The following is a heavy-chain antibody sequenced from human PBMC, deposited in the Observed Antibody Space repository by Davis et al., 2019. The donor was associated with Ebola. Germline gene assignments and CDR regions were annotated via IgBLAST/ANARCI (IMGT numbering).Heavy chain of an antibody. CDR1: GDSISDFY. J-gene: IGHJ6*03. D-gene: IGHD2-2*01. CDR2: IYYSGTT. V-gene: IGHV4-59*01. Sequence: SETLSLTCSVSGDSISDFYWSWIRQPPGKGLEWIGNIYYSGTTNLNPSLKSRVTISVDTSKNQFSLRLSSVTAADTATYFCARGQEVPAAIYMDVWGTGTTVTVSS. CDR3: ARGQEVPAAIYMDV.